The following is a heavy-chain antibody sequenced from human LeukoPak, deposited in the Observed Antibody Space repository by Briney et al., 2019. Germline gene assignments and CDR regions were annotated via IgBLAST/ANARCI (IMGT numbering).Heavy chain of an antibody. CDR2: ISGSGGST. Sequence: PGGSLRLSCAASGFTFSTNAMSWVRQAPGKGPEWVSAISGSGGSTSYADSVKGRFTIPRDNSKNTLFLQINSLRAEDTAVYYCAKRSVSSGFYYYFDYWGQGTLVTVSS. D-gene: IGHD6-19*01. V-gene: IGHV3-23*01. J-gene: IGHJ4*02. CDR1: GFTFSTNA. CDR3: AKRSVSSGFYYYFDY.